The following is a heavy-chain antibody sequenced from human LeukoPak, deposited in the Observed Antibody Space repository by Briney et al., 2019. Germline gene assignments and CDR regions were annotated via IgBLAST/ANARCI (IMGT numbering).Heavy chain of an antibody. CDR2: IKQDASEK. CDR1: GFTFSSYW. D-gene: IGHD1-26*01. CDR3: AREYGGSYFFDY. J-gene: IGHJ4*02. V-gene: IGHV3-7*01. Sequence: GGSLRLSCAASGFTFSSYWMSWVRQAPGKGLAWVANIKQDASEKYYVHSVKGRITISRDNAKNSLYLQMNYLRAEDTAVYYCAREYGGSYFFDYWGQGTLVTVSS.